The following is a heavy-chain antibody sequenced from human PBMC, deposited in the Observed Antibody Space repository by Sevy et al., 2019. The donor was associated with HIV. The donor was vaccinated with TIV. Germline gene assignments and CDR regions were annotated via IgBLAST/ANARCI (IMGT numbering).Heavy chain of an antibody. CDR1: GFAFSSSW. Sequence: GGSLRLSCSASGFAFSSSWMTGVRQAPGKGLEWVANIKQDGSEEYYVDFLKGRFTISRDNAKTSQCMQTNSLIAEGRAVYYCAGLCTVFIYYNYYGMDVWGQGTTVTVSS. CDR2: IKQDGSEE. CDR3: AGLCTVFIYYNYYGMDV. V-gene: IGHV3-7*01. D-gene: IGHD2-8*01. J-gene: IGHJ6*02.